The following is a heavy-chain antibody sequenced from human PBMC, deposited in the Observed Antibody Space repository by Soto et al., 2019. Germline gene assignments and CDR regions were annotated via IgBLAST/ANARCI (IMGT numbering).Heavy chain of an antibody. CDR2: IWYDGSNK. CDR1: GFTFSSYG. J-gene: IGHJ4*02. D-gene: IGHD3-9*01. V-gene: IGHV3-33*01. Sequence: QVQLVESGGGVVQPGRSLRLSCAASGFTFSSYGMHWVRQAPGKGLEWVAVIWYDGSNKYYADSVKGRFTISRDNSKNTLYLQMNSLRAEYTAVYYCARDQRYFDWSFTGYFDYWGQGTLVTVSS. CDR3: ARDQRYFDWSFTGYFDY.